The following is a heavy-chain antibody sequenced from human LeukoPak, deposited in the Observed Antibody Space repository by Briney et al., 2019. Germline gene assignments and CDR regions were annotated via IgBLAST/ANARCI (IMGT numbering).Heavy chain of an antibody. D-gene: IGHD3-10*01. J-gene: IGHJ5*02. CDR1: GGSISSYY. CDR2: IYYSGST. CDR3: ARVLGFFRSGSYYPNWFDP. V-gene: IGHV4-59*01. Sequence: PSETLSLTCTVSGGSISSYYWSWIRQPPGKGLEWIGYIYYSGSTNYNPSLKSRVTISVDTSKNQFSLKLSSVTAADTAVYYCARVLGFFRSGSYYPNWFDPWGQGTLVTVSS.